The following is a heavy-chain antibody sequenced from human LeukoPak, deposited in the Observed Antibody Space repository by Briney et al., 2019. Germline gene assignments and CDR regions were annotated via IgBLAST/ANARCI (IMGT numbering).Heavy chain of an antibody. J-gene: IGHJ5*02. CDR2: INPNSGGT. CDR3: ARAWVGDIVVVPAANWFDP. D-gene: IGHD2-2*01. CDR1: GYTFTGHY. Sequence: ASVKVSCKASGYTFTGHYMHWVRQAPGQGLEWMGWINPNSGGTNYAQKFQGRVTMTRDTSISTAYMELSRLRSDDTAVYYCARAWVGDIVVVPAANWFDPWGQGTLVTVSS. V-gene: IGHV1-2*02.